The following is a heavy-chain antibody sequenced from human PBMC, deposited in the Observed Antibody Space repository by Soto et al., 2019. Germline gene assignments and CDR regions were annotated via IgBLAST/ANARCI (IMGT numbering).Heavy chain of an antibody. D-gene: IGHD3-10*01. CDR2: IYYSGST. Sequence: QLQLQESGPGLMKPSETLSLTCTVSGGSISSSSSYWGWIRQPPGKGLEWIGSIYYSGSTYYNPSLKSRVTISVDTSKNQPSLKLSSVTATDTAVYSCARHALPGDNWFDPWGQGTLVTVSS. V-gene: IGHV4-39*01. CDR1: GGSISSSSSY. CDR3: ARHALPGDNWFDP. J-gene: IGHJ5*02.